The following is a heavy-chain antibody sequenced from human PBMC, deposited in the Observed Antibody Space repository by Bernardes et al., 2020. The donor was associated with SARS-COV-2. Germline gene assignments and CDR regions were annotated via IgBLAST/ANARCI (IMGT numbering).Heavy chain of an antibody. CDR3: ARDPWGDSVPQNYWYFDL. D-gene: IGHD2-21*02. J-gene: IGHJ2*01. CDR2: MYYNGNT. V-gene: IGHV4-31*03. Sequence: SNTLQVTCSFSGGSISSGGYYWSWLRQLPGKGLEWIGYMYYNGNTYYNPSLKSRVSISVDRSKNQFSLKLSSVTAADTAVYYCARDPWGDSVPQNYWYFDLWGRGTLVTVSS. CDR1: GGSISSGGYY.